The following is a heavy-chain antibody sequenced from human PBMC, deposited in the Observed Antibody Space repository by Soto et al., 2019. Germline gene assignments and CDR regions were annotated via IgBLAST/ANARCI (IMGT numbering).Heavy chain of an antibody. CDR3: ARIDLRFLEWSTAD. Sequence: SETLSLTCTVSGGSVSSGSYYWSWIRQPPGKGLEWIGYIFHSGSTKYNPSLKSRVTISVDTSKNQFSLKLSSMTAADTAVYYCARIDLRFLEWSTADWGQGTLVTVSS. CDR2: IFHSGST. V-gene: IGHV4-61*01. CDR1: GGSVSSGSYY. J-gene: IGHJ4*02. D-gene: IGHD3-3*01.